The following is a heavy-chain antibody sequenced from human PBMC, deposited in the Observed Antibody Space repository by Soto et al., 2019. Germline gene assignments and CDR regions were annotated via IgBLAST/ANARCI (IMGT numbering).Heavy chain of an antibody. CDR2: IIPILGIA. CDR3: ARDSMGDAFDI. D-gene: IGHD3-16*01. CDR1: GGTFSSYA. Sequence: ASVKVSCKASGGTFSSYAISWVRQALGQGLEWMGRIIPILGIANYAQKFQGRVTITADKSTSTAYMELSSLRSEDTAVYYCARDSMGDAFDIWGQGTMVTVSS. J-gene: IGHJ3*02. V-gene: IGHV1-69*04.